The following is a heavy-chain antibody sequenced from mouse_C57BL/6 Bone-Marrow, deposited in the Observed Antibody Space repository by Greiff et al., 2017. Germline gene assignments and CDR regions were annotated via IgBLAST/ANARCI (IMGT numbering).Heavy chain of an antibody. D-gene: IGHD1-1*01. CDR2: IYPGDGDT. Sequence: QVQLQQSGPELVKPGASVKISCKASGYAFSSSWRNWVKQRPGKGLEWIGRIYPGDGDTNYNGKFKGKATLTADKSSSTAYMQLSSLTSEDSAVYFCAASYYYGSSSPYFDVWGTGTTVTVSS. CDR3: AASYYYGSSSPYFDV. CDR1: GYAFSSSW. V-gene: IGHV1-82*01. J-gene: IGHJ1*03.